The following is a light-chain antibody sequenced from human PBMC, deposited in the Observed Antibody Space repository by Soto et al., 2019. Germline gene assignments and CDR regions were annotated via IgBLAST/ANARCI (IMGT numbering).Light chain of an antibody. CDR2: TND. CDR1: SSNIGDNT. V-gene: IGLV1-44*01. J-gene: IGLJ3*02. Sequence: QSALSQPPSASGTPGRRVTISCSGSSSNIGDNTVNWYKQLPGAAPTLLIYTNDKRPAGAPDRISGSKSGTSASLAISGLQSEDEADYYCATWDDSLNGWVFGRGTKLTVL. CDR3: ATWDDSLNGWV.